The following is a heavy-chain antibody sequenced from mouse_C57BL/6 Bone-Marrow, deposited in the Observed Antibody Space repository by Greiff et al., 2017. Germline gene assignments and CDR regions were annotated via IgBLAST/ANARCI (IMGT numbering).Heavy chain of an antibody. V-gene: IGHV1-7*01. CDR2: INPSSGYT. Sequence: QVQLQQSGAELAKPGASVKLSCKASGYTFTSYWMHWVKQRPGQGLEWIGYINPSSGYTKYNQKFKDKATLTADKSSSTAYIQLSSLTYEDSAVYYCANNWDSYYFDYGGRGTTLTVSA. CDR1: GYTFTSYW. CDR3: ANNWDSYYFDY. J-gene: IGHJ2*01. D-gene: IGHD4-1*01.